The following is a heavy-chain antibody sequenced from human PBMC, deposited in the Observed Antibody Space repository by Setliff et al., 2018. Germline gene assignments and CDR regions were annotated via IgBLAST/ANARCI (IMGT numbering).Heavy chain of an antibody. J-gene: IGHJ6*03. CDR1: GYTFKNSA. V-gene: IGHV1-18*01. D-gene: IGHD6-19*01. CDR3: ARGVAGASPNYYYMDA. CDR2: ISPYNGHT. Sequence: ASVKVSCKASGYTFKNSAISWVRQAPGQGLDWMGWISPYNGHTNYAQKFQDRVTMTTETSTKTAYMELRTLRSDDTAMYFCARGVAGASPNYYYMDAWGRGTTVTVSS.